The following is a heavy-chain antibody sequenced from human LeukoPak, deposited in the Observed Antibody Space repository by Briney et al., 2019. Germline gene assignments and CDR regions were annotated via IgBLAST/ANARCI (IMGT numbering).Heavy chain of an antibody. V-gene: IGHV1-18*01. CDR2: IRAYNGNT. J-gene: IGHJ4*02. D-gene: IGHD3-22*01. CDR3: ARGSRYYDSSSDY. Sequence: WIRAYNGNTNYAQKLQGRVTMTTDTSTSTAYMELRSLRSDDTAVYYCARGSRYYDSSSDYWGQGTLVTVSS.